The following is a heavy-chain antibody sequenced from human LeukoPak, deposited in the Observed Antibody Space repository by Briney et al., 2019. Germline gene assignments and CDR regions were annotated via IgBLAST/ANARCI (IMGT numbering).Heavy chain of an antibody. D-gene: IGHD3-22*01. CDR1: GGTFSSYA. V-gene: IGHV1-69*13. CDR2: IIPIFGTA. Sequence: SVKVSCKASGGTFSSYAISWVRQAPGQGLEWMGGIIPIFGTANYAQKFQGRVTITADESTSTAYMELSSLRSEDTAVYYCATYYYDSSGTFDYWGQGTLVTVSS. CDR3: ATYYYDSSGTFDY. J-gene: IGHJ4*02.